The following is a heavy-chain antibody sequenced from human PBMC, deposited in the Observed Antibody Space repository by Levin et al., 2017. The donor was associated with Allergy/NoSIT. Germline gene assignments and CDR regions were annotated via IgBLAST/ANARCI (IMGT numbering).Heavy chain of an antibody. V-gene: IGHV4-39*01. J-gene: IGHJ4*02. CDR1: GGSISSSSYY. CDR2: IYYSGST. Sequence: SETLSLTCTVSGGSISSSSYYWGWIRQPPGKGLEWIGSIYYSGSTYYNPSLKSRVTISVDTSKNQFSLKLSSVTAADTAVYYCARSRGGKGIAAAGVVPVWGQGTLVTVSS. D-gene: IGHD6-13*01. CDR3: ARSRGGKGIAAAGVVPV.